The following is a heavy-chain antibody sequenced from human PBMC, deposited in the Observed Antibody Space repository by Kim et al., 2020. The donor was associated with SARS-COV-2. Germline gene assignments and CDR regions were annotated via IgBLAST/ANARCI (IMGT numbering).Heavy chain of an antibody. V-gene: IGHV6-1*01. J-gene: IGHJ3*02. Sequence: SQTLSLTCAISGDSVSGNSVAWNWIRQSPSRGLEWLGRAYYRSKWYYDFAGFVKSRIIINADTSKNQFSLQLTSVTPEDTAVYFCARGPLSCSGENCRSTESPFDIWGLGATVTVSS. CDR2: AYYRSKWYY. CDR3: ARGPLSCSGENCRSTESPFDI. D-gene: IGHD2-15*01. CDR1: GDSVSGNSVA.